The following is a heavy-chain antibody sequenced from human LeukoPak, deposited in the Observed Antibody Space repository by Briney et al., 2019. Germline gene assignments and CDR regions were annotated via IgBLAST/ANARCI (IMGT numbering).Heavy chain of an antibody. J-gene: IGHJ4*02. D-gene: IGHD1-1*01. CDR3: ARERVQLERRYFDY. Sequence: GASVKVSCKTSGYTFTGYHLHWVRQVPGQGLEWMGRIIPILGIANYAQKFQGRVTITADKSTSTAYMELSSLRSEDTAVYYCARERVQLERRYFDYWGQGTLVTVSS. V-gene: IGHV1-69*04. CDR1: GYTFTGYH. CDR2: IIPILGIA.